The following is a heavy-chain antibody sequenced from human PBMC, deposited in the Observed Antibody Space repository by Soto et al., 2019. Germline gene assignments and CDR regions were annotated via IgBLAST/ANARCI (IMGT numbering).Heavy chain of an antibody. Sequence: GGSLRLSCAASGFTFSDYNMNWVRRAPGKGLERLSDINPRSGNIYYADSVKGRFTISRDNAKNSLFLQMNSLRAEDTAVYYCVRAACLTCYGFRYWGQGTVVTVSS. V-gene: IGHV3-48*01. D-gene: IGHD2-2*01. CDR3: VRAACLTCYGFRY. CDR1: GFTFSDYN. J-gene: IGHJ1*01. CDR2: INPRSGNI.